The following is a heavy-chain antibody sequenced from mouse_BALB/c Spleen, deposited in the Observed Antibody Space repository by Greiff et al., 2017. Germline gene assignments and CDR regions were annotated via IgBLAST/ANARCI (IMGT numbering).Heavy chain of an antibody. CDR1: GFTFSSYG. CDR2: INSNGGST. CDR3: ARDLGGSSYEDAMDY. V-gene: IGHV5-6-3*01. Sequence: EVHLVESGGGLVQPGGSLKLSCAASGFTFSSYGMSWVRQTPDKRLELVATINSNGGSTYYPDSVKGRFTISRDNAKNTLYLQMSSPKSEDTAMYYCARDLGGSSYEDAMDYWGQGTSVTVSS. D-gene: IGHD1-1*01. J-gene: IGHJ4*01.